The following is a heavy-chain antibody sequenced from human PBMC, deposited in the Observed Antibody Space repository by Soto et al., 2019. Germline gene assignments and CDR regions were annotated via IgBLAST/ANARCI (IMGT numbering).Heavy chain of an antibody. D-gene: IGHD1-20*01. CDR3: ARDRSRYPPLGSTLNDAFDS. V-gene: IGHV1-3*01. J-gene: IGHJ3*02. CDR2: INAGNGNT. CDR1: GCTFTSYA. Sequence: GAGGKLSCKASGCTFTSYATHWVRQAPGQRLEWMRWINAGNGNTKYSQKFQGRVTITRDTSASTAYMERSSLRSEDTAVYYCARDRSRYPPLGSTLNDAFDSWRQGTMGTI.